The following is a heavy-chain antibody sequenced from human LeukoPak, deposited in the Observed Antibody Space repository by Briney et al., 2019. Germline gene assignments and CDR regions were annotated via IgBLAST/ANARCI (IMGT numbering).Heavy chain of an antibody. CDR3: ARDAPLGFLEWLDPYRPSVHAFDI. D-gene: IGHD3-3*02. J-gene: IGHJ3*02. Sequence: SSETLSLTCTVSGGSISSGGYYWSWIRQPPGKGLEWIGYIYHSGSTYYNPSLKSRVTISVDRSKSQFSLKLSSVTAADTAVYYCARDAPLGFLEWLDPYRPSVHAFDIWGQGTMVTVSS. CDR1: GGSISSGGYY. CDR2: IYHSGST. V-gene: IGHV4-30-2*01.